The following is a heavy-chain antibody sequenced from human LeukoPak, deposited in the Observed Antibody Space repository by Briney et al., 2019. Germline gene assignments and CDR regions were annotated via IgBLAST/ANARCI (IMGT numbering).Heavy chain of an antibody. Sequence: GGSLRLSCAASGFTFDDYPMHWVRQAPGKGLEWVSGISWNSGSRGYADSVKGRFTISRDNAKNSLYLQMNSLRAEDTALYYCAKGYGSGSYSRSYYYYYGMDVWGQGTTVTVSS. V-gene: IGHV3-9*01. CDR3: AKGYGSGSYSRSYYYYYGMDV. D-gene: IGHD3-10*01. CDR2: ISWNSGSR. CDR1: GFTFDDYP. J-gene: IGHJ6*02.